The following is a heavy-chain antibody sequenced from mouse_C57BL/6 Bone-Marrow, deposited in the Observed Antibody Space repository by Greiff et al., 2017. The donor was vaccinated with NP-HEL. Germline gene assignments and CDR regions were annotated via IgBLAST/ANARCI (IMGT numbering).Heavy chain of an antibody. J-gene: IGHJ2*01. D-gene: IGHD3-1*01. V-gene: IGHV1-76*01. Sequence: QVQLQESGAELVRPGASVKLSCKASGYTFTDYYINWVKQRPGQGLEWIARIYPGSGNTYYNEKFKGKATLTAEKSSSTAYMQLSSLTSDDSAVYFCARGSYYFDYWGQGTTLTVSS. CDR1: GYTFTDYY. CDR2: IYPGSGNT. CDR3: ARGSYYFDY.